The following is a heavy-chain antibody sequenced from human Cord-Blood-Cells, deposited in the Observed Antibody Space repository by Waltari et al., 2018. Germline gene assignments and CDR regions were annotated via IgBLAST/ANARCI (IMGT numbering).Heavy chain of an antibody. CDR2: IYYSGST. J-gene: IGHJ4*02. Sequence: QLQLQESGPGLVKPSETLSLTCTVSGGSISSSSYYWGWIRQPPGKGLEWIGSIYYSGSTYYNPSLKSRVTISVDTSKNQFSLKLSSATAADTAVYYCARHRGYSSSWPLDYWGQGTLVTVSS. V-gene: IGHV4-39*01. CDR3: ARHRGYSSSWPLDY. D-gene: IGHD6-13*01. CDR1: GGSISSSSYY.